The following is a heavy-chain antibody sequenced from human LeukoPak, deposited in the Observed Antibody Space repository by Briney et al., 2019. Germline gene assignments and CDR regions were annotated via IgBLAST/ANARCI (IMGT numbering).Heavy chain of an antibody. J-gene: IGHJ4*02. D-gene: IGHD4-17*01. V-gene: IGHV4-34*01. CDR3: ARGETVTLDY. CDR2: INHSGST. CDR1: GGSFSGYY. Sequence: SETLSLTCAVYGGSFSGYYWSWIRQPPGKGLEWIGEINHSGSTNYNPSLKSRVTISVDTSKNQFSLEPSSVTAADTAVYYCARGETVTLDYWGQGTLVTVSS.